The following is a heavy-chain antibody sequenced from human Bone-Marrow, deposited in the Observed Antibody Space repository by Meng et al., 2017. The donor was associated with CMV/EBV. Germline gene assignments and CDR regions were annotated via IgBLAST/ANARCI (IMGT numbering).Heavy chain of an antibody. CDR3: ARSSSSSEWFDP. V-gene: IGHV4-34*01. CDR1: GGSFSGYY. CDR2: INHSGST. Sequence: SETLSLTCAVYGGSFSGYYWNWIRQPPGKGLEWIGEINHSGSTNYNPSLKSRVTISVDTSKNQFSLKLSSVTAADTAVYYCARSSSSSEWFDPWGQGTLVTVSS. J-gene: IGHJ5*02. D-gene: IGHD6-6*01.